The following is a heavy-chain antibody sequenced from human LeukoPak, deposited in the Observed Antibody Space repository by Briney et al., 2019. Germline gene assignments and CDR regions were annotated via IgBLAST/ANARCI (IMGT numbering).Heavy chain of an antibody. CDR3: AGGYIVASGAFDI. CDR2: INPNSGGT. Sequence: HRASVKVSCTASGYTFTGYYMHWVRQAPGQGLEWMGWINPNSGGTNYAQKFQGRVTMTRDTSISTAYMELSRLRSDDTAVYYCAGGYIVASGAFDIWGQGTMVTVSS. V-gene: IGHV1-2*02. D-gene: IGHD2-21*01. J-gene: IGHJ3*02. CDR1: GYTFTGYY.